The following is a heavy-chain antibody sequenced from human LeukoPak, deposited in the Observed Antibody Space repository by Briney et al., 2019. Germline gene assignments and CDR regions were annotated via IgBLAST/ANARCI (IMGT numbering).Heavy chain of an antibody. CDR1: GDSFSSNSAA. D-gene: IGHD1-26*01. CDR3: ERARGSHKVGDFDY. CDR2: TYYRSKLYK. Sequence: SQTLSLTCAISGDSFSSNSAAWNWNRHSPSRGLEWLGRTYYRSKLYKDYAVAVKSRITINPETSKNQFSLRLNSVTTEDTDVYYCERARGSHKVGDFDYWGQGTLVTVSS. V-gene: IGHV6-1*01. J-gene: IGHJ4*02.